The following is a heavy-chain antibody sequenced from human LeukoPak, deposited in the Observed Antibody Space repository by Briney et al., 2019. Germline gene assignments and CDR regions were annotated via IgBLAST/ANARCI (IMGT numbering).Heavy chain of an antibody. Sequence: PSETLSLTCTVSGGSISSYYGSWIRQPAGKGLEWIGHIYTSGNTEYNPSLKSRATMSVDTSKNQFSLKLSSVTAADTAVYYCARLTAAAGYFDSWGPGTLVTVSS. V-gene: IGHV4-4*07. J-gene: IGHJ4*02. CDR3: ARLTAAAGYFDS. CDR1: GGSISSYY. CDR2: IYTSGNT. D-gene: IGHD6-13*01.